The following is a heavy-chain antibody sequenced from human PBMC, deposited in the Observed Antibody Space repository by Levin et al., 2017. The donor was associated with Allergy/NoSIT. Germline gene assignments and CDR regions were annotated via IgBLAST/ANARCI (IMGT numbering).Heavy chain of an antibody. D-gene: IGHD2-21*02. CDR1: GFTFGSYA. CDR3: ATKGSSYCGGDCTRGWFDP. J-gene: IGHJ5*02. V-gene: IGHV3-23*01. Sequence: PGGSLRLSCVASGFTFGSYAMSWVRQAPGKGLEWVSSISGSGGSTYYADSVKGRFTISRDNSKNTLYLEMNSLRVEDTAVYNCATKGSSYCGGDCTRGWFDPWGQGTLVTVSS. CDR2: ISGSGGST.